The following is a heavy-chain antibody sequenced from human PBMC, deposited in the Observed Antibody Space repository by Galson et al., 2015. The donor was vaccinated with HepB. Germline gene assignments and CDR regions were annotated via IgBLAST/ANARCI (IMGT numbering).Heavy chain of an antibody. CDR1: GGTFSSYA. CDR2: IIPILGIA. J-gene: IGHJ5*02. V-gene: IGHV1-69*04. CDR3: ARDISSSSPFDP. D-gene: IGHD6-13*01. Sequence: QSGAEVKKPGASVKVSCKASGGTFSSYAISWVRQAPGQGLEWMGRIIPILGIANYAQKFQGRVTITADKSTSTAYMELSSLRSEDTAVYYCARDISSSSPFDPWGQGTLVTVSS.